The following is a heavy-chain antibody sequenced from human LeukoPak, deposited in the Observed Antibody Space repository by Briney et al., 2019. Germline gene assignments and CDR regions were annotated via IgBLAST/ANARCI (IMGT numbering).Heavy chain of an antibody. CDR3: ASISLSGYYYDSSGPFDY. Sequence: ASVKVSCKASGGTFSSYAISWVRQAPGQGLEWMGGIIPIFGTANYAQKFQGRVTITTDESTSTAYMELGSLRSEDTAVYYCASISLSGYYYDSSGPFDYWGQGTLVTVSS. V-gene: IGHV1-69*05. J-gene: IGHJ4*02. CDR2: IIPIFGTA. D-gene: IGHD3-22*01. CDR1: GGTFSSYA.